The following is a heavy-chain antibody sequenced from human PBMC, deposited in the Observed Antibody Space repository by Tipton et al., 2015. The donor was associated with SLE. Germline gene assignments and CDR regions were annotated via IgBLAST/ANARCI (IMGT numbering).Heavy chain of an antibody. CDR3: VRLGRDDFWSGHYAKV. J-gene: IGHJ4*02. V-gene: IGHV3-53*05. CDR1: GLTVSRNY. Sequence: SLRLSCAASGLTVSRNYLGWVRQAPGKGLEWVSVIYGDGSTHDGDSVKGRVSISRDSSRNTVRLQMNSLRTEDTAVYYCVRLGRDDFWSGHYAKVWGQGTLVSVSS. CDR2: IYGDGST. D-gene: IGHD3-3*01.